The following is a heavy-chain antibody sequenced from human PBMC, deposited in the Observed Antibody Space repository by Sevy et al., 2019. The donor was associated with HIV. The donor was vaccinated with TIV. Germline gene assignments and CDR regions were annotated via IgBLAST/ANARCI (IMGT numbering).Heavy chain of an antibody. CDR3: ARPRANYVDHYFFYAMDV. V-gene: IGHV3-30-3*01. D-gene: IGHD4-17*01. Sequence: GGSLRLSCTASGFAFTNYYAMHWVRQAPGKGLEWVALISYDGSDKFYADSVKGRFTITRDNFKNTLYLQMNGLTTEDTAVYYCARPRANYVDHYFFYAMDVWGQGTTATVSS. J-gene: IGHJ6*02. CDR2: ISYDGSDK. CDR1: GFAFTNYYA.